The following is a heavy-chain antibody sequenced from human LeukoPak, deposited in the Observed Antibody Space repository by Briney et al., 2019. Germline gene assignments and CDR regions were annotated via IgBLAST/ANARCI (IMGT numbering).Heavy chain of an antibody. CDR3: AGEQRYNAVWQQLALYGMDV. D-gene: IGHD6-13*01. Sequence: GASVKVSCKASGYTFTGYYMHWVRQAPGQGLEWTGWINPNSGGTNYAQKFQGRVTMTRDTSISTAYMELSRLRSEDTAVYYCAGEQRYNAVWQQLALYGMDVWGQGTTVTVSS. J-gene: IGHJ6*02. V-gene: IGHV1-2*02. CDR2: INPNSGGT. CDR1: GYTFTGYY.